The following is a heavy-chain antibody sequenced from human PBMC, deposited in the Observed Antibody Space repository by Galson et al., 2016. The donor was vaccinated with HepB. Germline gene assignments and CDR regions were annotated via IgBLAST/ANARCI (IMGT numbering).Heavy chain of an antibody. CDR1: GFPFSSYM. Sequence: SLRLSCAASGFPFSSYMMHWVRQAPGKGLEWVAVISYAGSSKYYADSVKGRFTISRDNSKNTLYLQMNSLRAEDTAVYFCAKGGDCGGDCYLPYYYYGMDVWGQGTTVTVSS. V-gene: IGHV3-30*18. CDR2: ISYAGSSK. D-gene: IGHD2-21*02. CDR3: AKGGDCGGDCYLPYYYYGMDV. J-gene: IGHJ6*02.